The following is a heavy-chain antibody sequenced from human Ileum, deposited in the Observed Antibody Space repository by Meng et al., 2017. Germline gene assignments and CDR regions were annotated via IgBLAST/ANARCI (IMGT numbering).Heavy chain of an antibody. CDR2: IYHSGSP. CDR1: GGAIICSNW. Sequence: VPLAAVGPGRGQPSGLPSPSSAVPGGAIICSNWWTWVRQDPGKGLEWIGEIYHSGSPNYNPSLKSRVTISVDKSQNQFSLKLNSVTAADTAVYYCARVVGGPASMSDWFDPWGQGTLVTVSS. J-gene: IGHJ5*01. CDR3: ARVVGGPASMSDWFDP. D-gene: IGHD2-2*01. V-gene: IGHV4-4*02.